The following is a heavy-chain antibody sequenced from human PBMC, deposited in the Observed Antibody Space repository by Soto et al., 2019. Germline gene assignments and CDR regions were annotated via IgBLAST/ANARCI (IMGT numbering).Heavy chain of an antibody. J-gene: IGHJ4*02. CDR2: ISGHDGNT. V-gene: IGHV1-18*01. D-gene: IGHD3-10*01. Sequence: QVQLVQSGAEVKKSGASVKVSCKASGFTLNEFGVSWVRQAPGQGLEWMGWISGHDGNTNFAQKYEGSVTMTIDSSTSTAYMELRNLRSDDTAMYYCAREEWFGQTPFDSWGQGTLVTVSS. CDR3: AREEWFGQTPFDS. CDR1: GFTLNEFG.